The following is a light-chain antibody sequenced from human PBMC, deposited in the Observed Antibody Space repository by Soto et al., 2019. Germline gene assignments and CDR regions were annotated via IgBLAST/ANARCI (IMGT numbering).Light chain of an antibody. CDR3: QQYNDWPLT. CDR1: HSVSSN. V-gene: IGKV3-15*01. CDR2: GAF. Sequence: EIVMTQSPVTLSVSPGERATLSFRASHSVSSNLAWYQQKPGQAPGLLIYGAFTRATGVPARFSGTGSGTEFTLTISSLQSEDFALYYCQQYNDWPLTFGQGTKVDIK. J-gene: IGKJ1*01.